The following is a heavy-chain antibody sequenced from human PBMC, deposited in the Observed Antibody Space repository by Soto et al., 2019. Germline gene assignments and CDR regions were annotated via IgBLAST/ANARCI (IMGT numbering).Heavy chain of an antibody. CDR2: INSDGGST. Sequence: PGGSLRLSCAASGFTFSSFGRHWVRQATGKGLEWVSAINSDGGSTYYADSVKGRFTISRDNSKNTLYLQMNSLRAEDTAVYYCAKADRSAAASYFDYWGQGTLVTVSS. J-gene: IGHJ4*02. CDR3: AKADRSAAASYFDY. CDR1: GFTFSSFG. D-gene: IGHD6-13*01. V-gene: IGHV3-23*01.